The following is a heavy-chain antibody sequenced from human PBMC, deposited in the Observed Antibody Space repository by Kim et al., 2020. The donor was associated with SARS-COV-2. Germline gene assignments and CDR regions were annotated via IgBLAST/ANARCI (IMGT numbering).Heavy chain of an antibody. D-gene: IGHD4-17*01. CDR2: INHSGST. Sequence: SETLSLTCAVYGGSFSGYYWSWIRQPPGKGLEWIGEINHSGSTNYNPSLKSRVTISVDTSKNQFSLKLSSVTAADTAVYYCASSRRGGGPYGDYGWYWGQGTLVTVSS. J-gene: IGHJ4*02. CDR3: ASSRRGGGPYGDYGWY. V-gene: IGHV4-34*01. CDR1: GGSFSGYY.